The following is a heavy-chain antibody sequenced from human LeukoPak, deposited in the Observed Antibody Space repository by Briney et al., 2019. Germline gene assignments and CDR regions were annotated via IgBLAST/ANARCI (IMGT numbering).Heavy chain of an antibody. V-gene: IGHV3-73*01. Sequence: PGGSLKLSCAASGFTFSGSAMHWVRQASGKGLEWVGRIRSKANSYATAYAASVKGRFTISRDDSKNTAYLQMNSLKTEDTAVYYCTTVSMVPAPSYYYYYYMGVWGKGTTVTISS. CDR3: TTVSMVPAPSYYYYYYMGV. CDR2: IRSKANSYAT. CDR1: GFTFSGSA. J-gene: IGHJ6*03. D-gene: IGHD3-10*01.